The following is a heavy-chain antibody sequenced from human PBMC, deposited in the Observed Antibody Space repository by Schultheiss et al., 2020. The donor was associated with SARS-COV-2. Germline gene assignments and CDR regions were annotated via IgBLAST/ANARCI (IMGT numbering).Heavy chain of an antibody. V-gene: IGHV4-59*01. CDR3: ARGRDSSGWLYFDY. CDR2: IYYSGST. Sequence: SETLSLTCTVSGGSISSYYWSWIRQPPGKGLEWIGYIYYSGSTYYNPSLKSRVTISVDTSKNQFSLKLSSVTAADTAVYYCARGRDSSGWLYFDYWGQGTLVTVSS. D-gene: IGHD6-19*01. CDR1: GGSISSYY. J-gene: IGHJ4*02.